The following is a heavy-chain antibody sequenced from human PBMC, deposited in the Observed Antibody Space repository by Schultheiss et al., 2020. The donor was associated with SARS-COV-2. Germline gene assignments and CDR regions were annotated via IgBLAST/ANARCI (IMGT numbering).Heavy chain of an antibody. J-gene: IGHJ4*02. CDR1: GFTLNNFG. D-gene: IGHD2-15*01. CDR2: ISYDGRNK. CDR3: AKDRVGLDY. V-gene: IGHV3-30*18. Sequence: GESLKISCVASGFTLNNFGMHWVRQAPGKGLEWVAVISYDGRNKFYGDSAKGRFTISRDNSKNTLYLQMNSLRAEDTAVYYCAKDRVGLDYWGQGTLVTVSS.